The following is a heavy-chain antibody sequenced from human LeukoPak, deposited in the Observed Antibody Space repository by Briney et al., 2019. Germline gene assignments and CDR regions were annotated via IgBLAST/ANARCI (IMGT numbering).Heavy chain of an antibody. D-gene: IGHD3-10*01. J-gene: IGHJ6*02. CDR3: VSGAAMDV. CDR1: GFTFSSYA. CDR2: INSRNTI. Sequence: PGGSLRLSCAASGFTFSSYAMSWVCQAPGTGLEWLSFINSRNTIYYADSVKGRFTISRDNAKNSLYLQMNSLTVEDTAVYYCVSGAAMDVWGQGTTVTVSS. V-gene: IGHV3-48*04.